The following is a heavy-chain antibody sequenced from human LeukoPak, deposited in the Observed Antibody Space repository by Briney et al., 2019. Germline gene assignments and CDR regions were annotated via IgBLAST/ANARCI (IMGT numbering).Heavy chain of an antibody. CDR2: ISYDGSNK. J-gene: IGHJ4*02. V-gene: IGHV3-30*04. D-gene: IGHD3-10*01. CDR1: GFTFSTYA. CDR3: ARDPEHYGSGSYLDY. Sequence: GGSLRLPCAASGFTFSTYAINWVRQAPGKGLEWAAVISYDGSNKNYADSVKGRFTISRDNSKNTLYLQMNSLRAEDTAVYYCARDPEHYGSGSYLDYWGQGSLVTVSS.